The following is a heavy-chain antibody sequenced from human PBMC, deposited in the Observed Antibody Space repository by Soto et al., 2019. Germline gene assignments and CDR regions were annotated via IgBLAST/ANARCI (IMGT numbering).Heavy chain of an antibody. V-gene: IGHV3-48*03. CDR1: VFTFSSYE. CDR2: ISSSGSTI. D-gene: IGHD5-12*01. CDR3: ARDGGASGYAEFYYYYGMDV. J-gene: IGHJ6*02. Sequence: GGSLRLSCASSVFTFSSYEMKWVRQAPGKGLEWVSYISSSGSTIYYADSVKGRFTISRDNAKNSLYLQMNSLRAEDTAVYYCARDGGASGYAEFYYYYGMDVWGQGTTVTVSS.